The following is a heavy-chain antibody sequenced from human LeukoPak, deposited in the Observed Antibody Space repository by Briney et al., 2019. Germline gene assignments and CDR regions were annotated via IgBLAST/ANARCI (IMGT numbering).Heavy chain of an antibody. V-gene: IGHV3-21*01. CDR3: ARDRKYQLLDYYYYYMDV. D-gene: IGHD2-2*01. Sequence: PGGSLRLTCAASGFTFSSYSMNWVRQAPGKGLEWVSSISSSSSYIYYADSVKGRFTISRDNAKNSLYLQMNSLRAEDTAVYYCARDRKYQLLDYYYYYMDVWGKGTTVTVS. J-gene: IGHJ6*03. CDR2: ISSSSSYI. CDR1: GFTFSSYS.